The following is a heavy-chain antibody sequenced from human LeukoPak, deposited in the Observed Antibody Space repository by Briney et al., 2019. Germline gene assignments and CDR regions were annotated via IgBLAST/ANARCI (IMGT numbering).Heavy chain of an antibody. CDR1: RYSFTSYW. V-gene: IGHV5-51*01. Sequence: GESLKISCKGSRYSFTSYWIGWVRQMPGKGLEWMGIIYPGDSDTRYSPSFQGQVTISADKSISTAYLQRSSLKASDTAMYYCARGRTARPDAFDIWGQGTMVTVSS. CDR2: IYPGDSDT. J-gene: IGHJ3*02. CDR3: ARGRTARPDAFDI. D-gene: IGHD6-6*01.